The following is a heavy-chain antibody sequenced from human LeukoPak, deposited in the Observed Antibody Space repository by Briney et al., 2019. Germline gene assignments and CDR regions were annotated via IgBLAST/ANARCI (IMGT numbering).Heavy chain of an antibody. CDR2: IYWNDDK. V-gene: IGHV2-5*01. J-gene: IGHJ4*02. CDR1: GFSLRSSGVG. D-gene: IGHD4-11*01. CDR3: ARRVDYDNYHQNYFDY. Sequence: VSGPTLVKPTQTLTLTCTFSGFSLRSSGVGVGWIRQPPGKAQEWLAIIYWNDDKRYTPSLKSRLTISKDTSKNQVVLTMTNMDPVDTATYYCARRVDYDNYHQNYFDYWGQGTLVTVSS.